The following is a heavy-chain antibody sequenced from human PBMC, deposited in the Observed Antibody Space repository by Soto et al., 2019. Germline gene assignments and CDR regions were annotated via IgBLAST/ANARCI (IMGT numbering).Heavy chain of an antibody. J-gene: IGHJ4*02. CDR3: ARSPYSSGYYYAIDY. V-gene: IGHV1-46*01. CDR1: GGTFSSYT. Sequence: ASVKVSCKASGGTFSSYTISWVRQAPGQGLEWMGLINPSGGSTTYAQKFQGRATMTRDTSTSTVYMDLSSLRSEDSAVYYCARSPYSSGYYYAIDYWGQGTQVTVSS. D-gene: IGHD3-22*01. CDR2: INPSGGST.